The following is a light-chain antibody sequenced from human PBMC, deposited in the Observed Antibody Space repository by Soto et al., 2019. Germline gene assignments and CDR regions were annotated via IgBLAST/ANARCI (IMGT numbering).Light chain of an antibody. J-gene: IGLJ1*01. CDR1: SSDVGGYNY. Sequence: QSVLTQPPSASGSPGQSATISCTGTSSDVGGYNYVSWYQHHPGKAPKLMIFEVNKRPSGVPDRFSGSKFGNTASLTVSGLQAEDEADYYCNSYTGWIYVFGTGTKLTVL. V-gene: IGLV2-8*01. CDR3: NSYTGWIYV. CDR2: EVN.